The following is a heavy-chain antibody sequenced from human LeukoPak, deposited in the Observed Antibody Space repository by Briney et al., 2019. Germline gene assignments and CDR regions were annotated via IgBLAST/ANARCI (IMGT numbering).Heavy chain of an antibody. J-gene: IGHJ5*02. CDR1: EFTFSNYA. Sequence: GGSLRLSCAASEFTFSNYAMNWVPQAPGKGLEWVSGISGGGGSTYYADSVKGRFTISRDNSKNTLYLQMDSLRAEDTALYYCAKGSGINHYHWIDPWGQGTLVTVSS. CDR2: ISGGGGST. CDR3: AKGSGINHYHWIDP. V-gene: IGHV3-23*01. D-gene: IGHD1-14*01.